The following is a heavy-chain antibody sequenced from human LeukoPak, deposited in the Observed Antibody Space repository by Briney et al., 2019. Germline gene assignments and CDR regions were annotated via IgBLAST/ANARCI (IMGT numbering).Heavy chain of an antibody. J-gene: IGHJ6*04. Sequence: SETLSLTCTVSGVSTSACYWMWIRQPPGKGLEWICYIHHSGSTNYNPSLRSRVTISVDTSKNQFSLKLSAVTAADTAVYYCAGDYGGVEGVMDVCGEGITVTVSS. CDR1: GVSTSACY. CDR2: IHHSGST. D-gene: IGHD4-23*01. CDR3: AGDYGGVEGVMDV. V-gene: IGHV4-59*08.